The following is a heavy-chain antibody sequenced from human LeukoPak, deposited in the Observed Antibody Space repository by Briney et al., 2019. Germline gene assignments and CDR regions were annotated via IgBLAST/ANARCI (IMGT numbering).Heavy chain of an antibody. J-gene: IGHJ4*02. CDR3: ARDAPGRPTYSGSYYPFDY. CDR2: IIPIFGTA. CDR1: GGTFSSYA. V-gene: IGHV1-69*13. D-gene: IGHD1-26*01. Sequence: SVKVSCKASGGTFSSYAISWVRQAPGQGLEWMGGIIPIFGTANYAQKFQGRVTITADESTSTAYMELSSLRSEDTAVYYCARDAPGRPTYSGSYYPFDYWGQGTLVTVSS.